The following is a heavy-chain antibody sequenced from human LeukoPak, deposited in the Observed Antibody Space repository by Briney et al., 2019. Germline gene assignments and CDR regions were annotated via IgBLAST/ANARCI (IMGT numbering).Heavy chain of an antibody. CDR1: GFTFSSYW. Sequence: GGSLRLSCAASGFTFSSYWMHWVRQAPGKGLVWVSRINSDGSSTSYADSVKGRFTISRDSAKNTLYLQMNSLRAEDTAVYYCARDDFDYGGNSQTDYWGQGTLVTVSS. CDR2: INSDGSST. CDR3: ARDDFDYGGNSQTDY. D-gene: IGHD4-23*01. J-gene: IGHJ4*02. V-gene: IGHV3-74*01.